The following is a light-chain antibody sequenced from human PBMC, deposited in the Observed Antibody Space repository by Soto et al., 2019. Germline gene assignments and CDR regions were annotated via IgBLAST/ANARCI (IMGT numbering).Light chain of an antibody. J-gene: IGLJ3*02. CDR3: CSYAGSSTV. V-gene: IGLV2-23*01. Sequence: QSALTQPASVSGSPGQSISISCTGNTSDVGSYNLVSWYQQHPGKDPKLIIYEATKRPSAASNRFSGSKSGNTASLTISGLQAEDEADYYCCSYAGSSTVFGGGTKVTVL. CDR2: EAT. CDR1: TSDVGSYNL.